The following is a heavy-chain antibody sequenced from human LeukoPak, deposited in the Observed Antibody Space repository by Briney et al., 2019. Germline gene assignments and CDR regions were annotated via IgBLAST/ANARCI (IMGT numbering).Heavy chain of an antibody. J-gene: IGHJ5*02. V-gene: IGHV4-4*07. CDR1: GGSISSYY. D-gene: IGHD3-3*01. CDR2: IYTSGST. CDR3: ARDLVLGVIGGTAARWGWFDP. Sequence: PSETLSLTCTVSGGSISSYYWSWIRQPAGKGLEWIGRIYTSGSTNYNPSLKSRVTMSVDTSKNQFSLKLSSVTAADTAVYYCARDLVLGVIGGTAARWGWFDPWGQGTLVTVSS.